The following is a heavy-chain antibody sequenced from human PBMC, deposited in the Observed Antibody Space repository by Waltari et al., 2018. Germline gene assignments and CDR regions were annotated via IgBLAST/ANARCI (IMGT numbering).Heavy chain of an antibody. J-gene: IGHJ4*02. CDR2: IYSGSST. Sequence: EVQLVETGGGLIQPGGSLRLSCAASGFTVSSNYMSWVRQAPGKGLELVSVIYSGSSTDYADSVKGRFTISRDKSKNALYLQMNSLRAEDTAVYYCGKGDFYGDYVNKLGDWGQGTLVTVSS. CDR3: GKGDFYGDYVNKLGD. CDR1: GFTVSSNY. V-gene: IGHV3-53*02. D-gene: IGHD4-17*01.